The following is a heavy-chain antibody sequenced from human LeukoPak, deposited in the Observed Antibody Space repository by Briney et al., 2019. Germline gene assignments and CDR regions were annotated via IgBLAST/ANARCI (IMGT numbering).Heavy chain of an antibody. CDR1: GFTFTDYY. J-gene: IGHJ1*01. CDR3: ARDGHYDILTGYSQD. V-gene: IGHV3-11*01. D-gene: IGHD3-9*01. Sequence: GGSLRLSCAASGFTFTDYYMSWIRQAPGKGLEWVSYITNSGTTIYYADSVKGRFTISRVNAKNSLYLQMNSLRAEDTAVYYCARDGHYDILTGYSQDWGQGTLVTVSS. CDR2: ITNSGTTI.